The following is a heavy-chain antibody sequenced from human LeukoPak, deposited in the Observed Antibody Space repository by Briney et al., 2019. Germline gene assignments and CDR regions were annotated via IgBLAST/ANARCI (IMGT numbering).Heavy chain of an antibody. J-gene: IGHJ4*02. CDR3: AKDRARCSSTSCYSYFDY. D-gene: IGHD2-2*01. CDR2: ISGSGGST. CDR1: GFTFSSYA. V-gene: IGHV3-23*01. Sequence: GESLRLSCAASGFTFSSYAMSWVRQAPGKGLEWVSAISGSGGSTYYADSVKGRFTISRDNSKNTLYLQMNSLRAEDTAVYYCAKDRARCSSTSCYSYFDYWGQGTLVTVSS.